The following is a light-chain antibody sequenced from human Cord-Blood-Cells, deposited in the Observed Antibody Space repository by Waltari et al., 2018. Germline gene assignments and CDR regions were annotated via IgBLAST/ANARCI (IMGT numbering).Light chain of an antibody. CDR3: CSYAGSSTYV. CDR1: SSDVGSYNL. Sequence: QSALTQPASVSGSPAPSITISCTGTSSDVGSYNLVSWYQQHPGKAPKLMIYEVSKRPSGVSNRFSGSKSGNTASLTISGLQAEDEADYYCCSYAGSSTYVFGTGTKVTVL. J-gene: IGLJ1*01. CDR2: EVS. V-gene: IGLV2-23*02.